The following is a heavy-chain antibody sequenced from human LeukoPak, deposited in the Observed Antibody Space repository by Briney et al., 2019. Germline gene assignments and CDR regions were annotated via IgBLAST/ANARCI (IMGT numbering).Heavy chain of an antibody. Sequence: SVKVSCKASGGTFSSYTISWVRQAPGQGLEWMGRIIPILGIANYAQKFQGRVTITADKSTSTAYMELSSLRSEGTAVYYCVPRAEIGQGFDIWGQGTMVTVSS. CDR2: IIPILGIA. V-gene: IGHV1-69*02. D-gene: IGHD3-10*01. CDR1: GGTFSSYT. CDR3: VPRAEIGQGFDI. J-gene: IGHJ3*02.